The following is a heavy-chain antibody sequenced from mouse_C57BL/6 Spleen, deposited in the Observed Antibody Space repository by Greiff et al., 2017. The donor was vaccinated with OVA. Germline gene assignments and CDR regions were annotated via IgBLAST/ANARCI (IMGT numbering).Heavy chain of an antibody. CDR1: GYTFTDYN. D-gene: IGHD4-1*01. CDR2: INPNNGGT. J-gene: IGHJ4*01. Sequence: EVQLQESGPELVKPGASVKIPCKASGYTFTDYNMDWVKQSHGKSLEWIGDINPNNGGTIYNQKFKGKATLTVDKSSSTAYMELRSLTSEDTAVYYCARSTGTGYAMDYWGQGTSVTVSS. CDR3: ARSTGTGYAMDY. V-gene: IGHV1-18*01.